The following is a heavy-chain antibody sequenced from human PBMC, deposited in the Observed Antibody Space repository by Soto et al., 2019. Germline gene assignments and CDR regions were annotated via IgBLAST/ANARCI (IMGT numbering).Heavy chain of an antibody. CDR1: GFSFSSYA. J-gene: IGHJ6*02. Sequence: GGSLRLSCAASGFSFSSYAVNWVRQAPGEGLEWVSGISGGGGRTYYADSVKGRFTISRDHSKNTLYLQMNSLRAEDTAVYYWARYHYDFCGVYKPNGMDAGGQGTTVPVSS. V-gene: IGHV3-23*01. CDR3: ARYHYDFCGVYKPNGMDA. CDR2: ISGGGGRT. D-gene: IGHD3-3*01.